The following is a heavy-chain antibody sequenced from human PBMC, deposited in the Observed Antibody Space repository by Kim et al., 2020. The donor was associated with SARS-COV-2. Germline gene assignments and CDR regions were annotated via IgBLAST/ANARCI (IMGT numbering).Heavy chain of an antibody. Sequence: GGSLRLSCAASGFTFSSYAMHWVRQAPGKGLEWVAVISYDGSNKYYADSVKGRFTISRDNSKNTLYLQMNSLRAEDTAVYYCARGGPYYYDSTTSVRYYYGMDVWGQGTTVTVSS. CDR3: ARGGPYYYDSTTSVRYYYGMDV. CDR2: ISYDGSNK. V-gene: IGHV3-30*04. CDR1: GFTFSSYA. D-gene: IGHD3-22*01. J-gene: IGHJ6*02.